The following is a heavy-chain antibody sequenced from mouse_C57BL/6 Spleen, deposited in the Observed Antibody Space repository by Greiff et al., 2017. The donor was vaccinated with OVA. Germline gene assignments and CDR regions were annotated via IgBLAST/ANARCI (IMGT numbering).Heavy chain of an antibody. Sequence: EVKLVESGGGLVQSGRSLRLSCATSGFTFSDFYMEWVRQAPGKGLEWIAASRNKANDYTTEYSASVKGRFIVSRDTSQSILYLQMNALRAEDTAIYYCAREVRGAMDYWGQGTSVTVSS. J-gene: IGHJ4*01. CDR1: GFTFSDFY. CDR2: SRNKANDYTT. V-gene: IGHV7-1*01. CDR3: AREVRGAMDY. D-gene: IGHD1-1*01.